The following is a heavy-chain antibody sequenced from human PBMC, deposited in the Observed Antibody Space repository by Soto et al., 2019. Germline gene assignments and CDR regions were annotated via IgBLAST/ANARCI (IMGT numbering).Heavy chain of an antibody. CDR2: ISSSSSYI. CDR1: VFTFSSYS. V-gene: IGHV3-21*01. D-gene: IGHD3-10*01. J-gene: IGHJ4*02. CDR3: ARERFQRGSGSYYPFDY. Sequence: WLSLRLSCAASVFTFSSYSVNWVRQAPGKGLEWASSISSSSSYIYYADSVKGRFTISRDNAKNSLYLQMNSLRAEDTAVYYCARERFQRGSGSYYPFDYWGQGSLDSVTS.